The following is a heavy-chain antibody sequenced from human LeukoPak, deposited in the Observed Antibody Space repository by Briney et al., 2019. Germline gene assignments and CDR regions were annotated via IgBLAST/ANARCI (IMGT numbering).Heavy chain of an antibody. Sequence: PGGSLRLSCAASGFTFSSNEMNWVRQAPGKGLEWVSYISSSGSTIYYADSVKGRFTISRDNAKNSLYLQMNSLRAEDTAVYYCARDRSDILGDYYYGMDVWGQGTTVTVSS. CDR2: ISSSGSTI. J-gene: IGHJ6*02. V-gene: IGHV3-48*03. D-gene: IGHD3-9*01. CDR3: ARDRSDILGDYYYGMDV. CDR1: GFTFSSNE.